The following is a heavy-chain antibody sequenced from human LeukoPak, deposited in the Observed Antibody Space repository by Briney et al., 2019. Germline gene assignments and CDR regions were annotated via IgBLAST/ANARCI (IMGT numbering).Heavy chain of an antibody. CDR3: ARVSVVIPAAKNYYGMDV. CDR2: MNPNTGNT. J-gene: IGHJ6*02. V-gene: IGHV1-8*01. D-gene: IGHD2-2*01. CDR1: GYTFTSYD. Sequence: ASVKVSCKASGYTFTSYDFNWVRQATGQGLEWMGWMNPNTGNTGYAQKFQGRVTMTRNTSIGTAYMELSSLRSEDTAVYYCARVSVVIPAAKNYYGMDVWGQGTTVTVSS.